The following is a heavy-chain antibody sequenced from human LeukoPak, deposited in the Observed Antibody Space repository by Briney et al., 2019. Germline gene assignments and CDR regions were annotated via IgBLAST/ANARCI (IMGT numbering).Heavy chain of an antibody. Sequence: ASVKVSCKASGYTFTSHNINWVRQATGQGLEWMGWMNPNSGNTGYAQKFQGRVTMTRNTSISTAYMELSSLRSEDTAMYYCARIGLRGVIISRPLDYWGQGTLVTVSS. D-gene: IGHD3-16*02. V-gene: IGHV1-8*01. CDR3: ARIGLRGVIISRPLDY. CDR2: MNPNSGNT. CDR1: GYTFTSHN. J-gene: IGHJ4*02.